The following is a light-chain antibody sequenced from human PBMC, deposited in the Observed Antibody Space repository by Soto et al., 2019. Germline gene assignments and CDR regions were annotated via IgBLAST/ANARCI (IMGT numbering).Light chain of an antibody. CDR2: AAS. Sequence: DIQMTQSPSSLSASVGDRVTITCRASQSISSYLNWYQQKPWKAPKLLIYAASSLQSGVPSRFSGSGSGTDFTLTISSLQPEDFATYYCQQSYSTPLGFGPGTKVDIK. V-gene: IGKV1-39*01. CDR1: QSISSY. CDR3: QQSYSTPLG. J-gene: IGKJ3*01.